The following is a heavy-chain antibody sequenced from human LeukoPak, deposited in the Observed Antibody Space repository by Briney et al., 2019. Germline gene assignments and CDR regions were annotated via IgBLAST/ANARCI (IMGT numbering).Heavy chain of an antibody. V-gene: IGHV4-34*01. CDR1: GGSFSGYY. Sequence: PSETLSLTCAVYGGSFSGYYWSWIRQPPGKGLEWIGEINHSGSTNYNPSLKSRVTISVDTSKNQFSLKLSSVTAADTAVYYCARGRIFCSSTSCQGNYYYYYGMDAWGQGTTVTVSS. D-gene: IGHD2-2*01. CDR3: ARGRIFCSSTSCQGNYYYYYGMDA. J-gene: IGHJ6*02. CDR2: INHSGST.